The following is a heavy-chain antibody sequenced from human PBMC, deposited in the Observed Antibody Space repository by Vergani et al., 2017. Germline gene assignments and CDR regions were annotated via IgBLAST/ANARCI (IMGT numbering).Heavy chain of an antibody. V-gene: IGHV3-30*04. Sequence: QVQLVESGGGVVQPGRSLRLSCAASGFTFSSYAMHWVRQAPGKGLEWVAVISYDGSNKYYADSVKGRFTISRDNAKNTLYLQMNSLRAEDTAVYYCAKAAVAGSYDAFDIWGQGTMVTVSS. CDR1: GFTFSSYA. CDR2: ISYDGSNK. J-gene: IGHJ3*02. D-gene: IGHD6-19*01. CDR3: AKAAVAGSYDAFDI.